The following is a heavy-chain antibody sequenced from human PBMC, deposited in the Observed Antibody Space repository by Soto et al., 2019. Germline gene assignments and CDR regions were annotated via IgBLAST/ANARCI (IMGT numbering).Heavy chain of an antibody. CDR2: INHSGST. CDR3: ARGVGATIDY. D-gene: IGHD1-26*01. V-gene: IGHV4-34*01. CDR1: GGSFSGYY. J-gene: IGHJ4*02. Sequence: QVQLQQWGAGLLKPSETLSLTCAVYGGSFSGYYWSWIRQPPGKGLEWIGEINHSGSTNYNPSLKSRVTISVDTSKNQFSLKLSSVTAADTAVYCCARGVGATIDYWGQVTLVTVSS.